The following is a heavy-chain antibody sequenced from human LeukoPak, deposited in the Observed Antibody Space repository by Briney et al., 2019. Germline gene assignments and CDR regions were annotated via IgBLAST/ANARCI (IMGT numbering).Heavy chain of an antibody. Sequence: GGSLRLSCTASGLTFSTYGMHWVRQAPGKGLEWVAVIWNDGSNQYYADSVKGRFTISRDNSKNTLFLQMNSLRAEDTAVYYCARDYWDSSSKRLDYWGQGTLVTVSS. J-gene: IGHJ4*02. CDR2: IWNDGSNQ. V-gene: IGHV3-33*01. D-gene: IGHD3-22*01. CDR3: ARDYWDSSSKRLDY. CDR1: GLTFSTYG.